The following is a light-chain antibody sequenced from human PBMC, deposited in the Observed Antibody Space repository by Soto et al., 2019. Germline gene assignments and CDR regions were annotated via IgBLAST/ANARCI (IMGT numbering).Light chain of an antibody. CDR3: QSYDSSLSGSYV. CDR1: SSNIGAGYD. CDR2: GNN. J-gene: IGLJ1*01. V-gene: IGLV1-40*01. Sequence: QSVLTQPPSVSGDPGQRVTIYCTGSSSNIGAGYDVHWSQRLPGTAPKVLIYGNNNRPSGVPDRFSGSKSGTSASLAITGLQAEDEADYYCQSYDSSLSGSYVFGTGTKVTVL.